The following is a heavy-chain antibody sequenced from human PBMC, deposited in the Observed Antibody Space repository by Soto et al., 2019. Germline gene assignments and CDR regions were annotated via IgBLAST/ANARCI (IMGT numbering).Heavy chain of an antibody. J-gene: IGHJ4*02. V-gene: IGHV3-66*01. CDR3: ARGPTQADFDY. CDR1: GFTVSSNY. Sequence: EVQLVESGGGLVQPGGSLRLSCAASGFTVSSNYMIWVRQAPGKGLEWVSVIYSGGSTYYADSVKGRFTISRDNSKNTLYLQMNSLRAEDTAVYYCARGPTQADFDYWGQGTQVTVSS. CDR2: IYSGGST.